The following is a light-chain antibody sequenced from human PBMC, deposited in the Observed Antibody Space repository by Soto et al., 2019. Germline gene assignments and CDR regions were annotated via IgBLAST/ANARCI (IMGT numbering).Light chain of an antibody. CDR1: QDISNY. V-gene: IGKV1-27*01. J-gene: IGKJ4*01. CDR3: QEYKNAPLT. Sequence: DVQMTQSPSSLSSSVGDRVTITCRASQDISNYLAWYQQKPGKVPKLLIYATSSLQSGVPSRFSGSGSGTDFILTISSLQPEDVATYYCQEYKNAPLTFGGGTKVEIK. CDR2: ATS.